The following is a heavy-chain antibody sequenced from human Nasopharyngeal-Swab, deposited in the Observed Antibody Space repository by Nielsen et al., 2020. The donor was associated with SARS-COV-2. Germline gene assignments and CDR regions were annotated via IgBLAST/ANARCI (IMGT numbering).Heavy chain of an antibody. CDR1: GFTFSDYY. J-gene: IGHJ3*02. D-gene: IGHD2-2*02. Sequence: GESLKISCAASGFTFSDYYMSWIRQAPGKGLEWVSSISSSSSYIYYADSVKGRFTISRDNAKNSLYLQMNSLRAEDTAVYYCARDGDIVVVPAAIIWEGAFDIWGQGTMVTVSS. CDR3: ARDGDIVVVPAAIIWEGAFDI. CDR2: ISSSSSYI. V-gene: IGHV3-11*06.